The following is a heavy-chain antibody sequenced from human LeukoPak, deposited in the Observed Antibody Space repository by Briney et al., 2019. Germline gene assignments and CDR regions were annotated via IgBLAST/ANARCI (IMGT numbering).Heavy chain of an antibody. J-gene: IGHJ4*02. Sequence: PGGSLRLSCAASGFTFRNYVLNWVRQPPGKGLEWVSGISRSDDPYYSDSVEGRFTISRDNSKNTFFLQMSSLRAEDTAVYYCTSAYTPRCFDFWGQGTLVAASS. CDR2: ISRSDDP. CDR3: TSAYTPRCFDF. D-gene: IGHD3-16*01. V-gene: IGHV3-23*05. CDR1: GFTFRNYV.